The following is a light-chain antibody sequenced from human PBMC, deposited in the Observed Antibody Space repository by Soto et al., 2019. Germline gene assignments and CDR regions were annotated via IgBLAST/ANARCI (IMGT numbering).Light chain of an antibody. V-gene: IGLV2-14*01. J-gene: IGLJ1*01. CDR1: SSDVGGYDY. CDR3: SSKRGSTGV. CDR2: DVS. Sequence: QSALTQPASVSGSPGQTITISCTGTSSDVGGYDYVSWHQQHPGKAPKLMIYDVSKRPSGVSNRFSGSKSGNTASLTISGLQDEDEADYYCSSKRGSTGVFGTGTKLTVL.